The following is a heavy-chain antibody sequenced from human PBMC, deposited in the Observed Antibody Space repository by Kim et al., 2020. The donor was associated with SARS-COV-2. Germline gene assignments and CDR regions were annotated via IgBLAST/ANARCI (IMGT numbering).Heavy chain of an antibody. CDR3: AKANVFLWFGKFHNEAFDL. CDR1: GFTFNNFG. Sequence: GGSLRLSCVASGFTFNNFGMHWVRQAPGKGLEWVAVISYEGSKKSYADSVNGRFTISRDSFKNTVFLQMSSLTAEDTAVYYCAKANVFLWFGKFHNEAFDLWGQGTLVTVSA. V-gene: IGHV3-30*18. D-gene: IGHD3-10*01. CDR2: ISYEGSKK. J-gene: IGHJ3*01.